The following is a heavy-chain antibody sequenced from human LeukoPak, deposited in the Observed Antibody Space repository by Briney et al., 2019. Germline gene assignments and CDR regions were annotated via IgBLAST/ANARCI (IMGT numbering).Heavy chain of an antibody. CDR3: ARESQSVLWFGVHL. Sequence: PSETLSLTCTVSGGSLSSYFWSWIRQPPGKGLEWIGYIYHSGSSFYNPSLKSRVTISIDTSKSQFSLKLRSVTAADTAVYYCARESQSVLWFGVHLWGHGTLVTVSS. J-gene: IGHJ4*01. D-gene: IGHD3-10*01. V-gene: IGHV4-59*01. CDR2: IYHSGSS. CDR1: GGSLSSYF.